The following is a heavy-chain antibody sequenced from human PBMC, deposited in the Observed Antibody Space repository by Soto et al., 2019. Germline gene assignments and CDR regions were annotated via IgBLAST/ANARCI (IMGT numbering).Heavy chain of an antibody. V-gene: IGHV1-18*01. J-gene: IGHJ4*02. CDR1: GYTFTSYD. CDR2: VSAYHGNT. CDR3: AGDWGGFDY. D-gene: IGHD7-27*01. Sequence: QVQLVQSGAEVKKPGASVKVSCKSSGYTFTSYDITWVRQAPGQGLEWMGWVSAYHGNTNYAQKCRGSRSRTKAKATSTVYMELRSLRSDDTALYYCAGDWGGFDYWGQGNLVTVSS.